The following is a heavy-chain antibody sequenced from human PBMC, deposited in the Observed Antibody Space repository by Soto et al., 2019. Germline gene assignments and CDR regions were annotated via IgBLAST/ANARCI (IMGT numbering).Heavy chain of an antibody. Sequence: GGSLGLSCAASGFTFSSCAMHWVRQVPGKGLEWLAVVSHDGSLYPYADSVKGRFSISRDNSRKTLYLQMNSLRPEDTAVFYCVKARWATRSLYSWGQGTLDTVSS. CDR2: VSHDGSLY. V-gene: IGHV3-30*18. CDR1: GFTFSSCA. J-gene: IGHJ4*02. CDR3: VKARWATRSLYS.